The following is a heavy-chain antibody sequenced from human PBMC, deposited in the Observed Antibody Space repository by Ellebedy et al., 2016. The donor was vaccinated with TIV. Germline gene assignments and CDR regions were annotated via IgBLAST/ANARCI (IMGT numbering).Heavy chain of an antibody. CDR1: GFTFSSYS. CDR3: ARCSFSWRGDDDNPHAFDI. V-gene: IGHV3-48*02. Sequence: PGGSLRLSCAASGFTFSSYSMNWVRQAPGKGPEWVSYISGSTSSIYYADSVKGRFTISRDNAKSSLYLQMNSLRDEDTAVYYCARCSFSWRGDDDNPHAFDIWGQGTMVTVSS. J-gene: IGHJ3*02. D-gene: IGHD3-10*01. CDR2: ISGSTSSI.